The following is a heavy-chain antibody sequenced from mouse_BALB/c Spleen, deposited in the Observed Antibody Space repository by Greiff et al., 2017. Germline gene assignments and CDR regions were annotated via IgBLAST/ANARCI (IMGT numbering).Heavy chain of an antibody. D-gene: IGHD1-1*01. Sequence: VQLVESGAELARPGASVKLSCKASGYTFTSYWMQWVKQRPGQGLEWIGAIYPGDGDTRYTQKFKGKATLTADKSSSTAYMQLSSLASEDSAVYYCARGGYYSYAMDYWGQGTSVTVSS. CDR1: GYTFTSYW. CDR3: ARGGYYSYAMDY. V-gene: IGHV1-87*01. J-gene: IGHJ4*01. CDR2: IYPGDGDT.